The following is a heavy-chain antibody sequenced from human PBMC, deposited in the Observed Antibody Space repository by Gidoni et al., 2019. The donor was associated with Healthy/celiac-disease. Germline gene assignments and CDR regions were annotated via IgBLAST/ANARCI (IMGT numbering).Heavy chain of an antibody. CDR2: IYTSGST. D-gene: IGHD4-17*01. V-gene: IGHV4-61*02. CDR3: ARHPPRNIYGDWYFDL. CDR1: GGSISSGSYY. J-gene: IGHJ2*01. Sequence: QVQLQESGPGLVKPSHTLSPTCTVPGGSISSGSYYWRWIRQPAGKGLEWIGRIYTSGSTNYNPSLKSRVTISVDTSKNQFSLKLSSVTAADTAVYYCARHPPRNIYGDWYFDLWGRGTLVTVSS.